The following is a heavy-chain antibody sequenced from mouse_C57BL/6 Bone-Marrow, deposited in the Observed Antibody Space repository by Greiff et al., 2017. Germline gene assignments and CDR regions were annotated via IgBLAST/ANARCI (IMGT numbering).Heavy chain of an antibody. J-gene: IGHJ2*01. D-gene: IGHD2-13*01. V-gene: IGHV1-63*01. Sequence: QVQLQQSGAELVRPGTSVKMSCKASGYTFTNYWIGWAKQRPGHGLEWIGDIYPGGGYTNYNEKFKGKATLTVDKSSSTAYMQLSSLTSEDSAIYSCARGEGSYFDCWGQGTTLTVSS. CDR3: ARGEGSYFDC. CDR2: IYPGGGYT. CDR1: GYTFTNYW.